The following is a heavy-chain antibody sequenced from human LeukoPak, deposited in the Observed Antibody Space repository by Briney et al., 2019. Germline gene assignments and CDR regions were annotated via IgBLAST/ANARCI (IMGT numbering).Heavy chain of an antibody. CDR2: ISYDGSNK. CDR1: GFTFSSYA. J-gene: IGHJ4*02. V-gene: IGHV3-30-3*01. Sequence: GGSLRLSCAASGFTFSSYAMSWVRQAPGKGLEWVAVISYDGSNKYYADSVKGRFTISRDNSKNTLYLQMNSLRAEDTAVYYCARVRRPYGNFDYWGQGTLVTVSS. CDR3: ARVRRPYGNFDY. D-gene: IGHD4-17*01.